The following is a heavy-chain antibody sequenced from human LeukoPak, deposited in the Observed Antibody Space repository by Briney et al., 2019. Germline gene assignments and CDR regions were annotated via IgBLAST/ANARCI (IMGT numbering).Heavy chain of an antibody. V-gene: IGHV3-15*01. CDR2: IKSKTDGGTT. Sequence: GGSLRLSCAASGFALSSYWMTWVRQTPGKGLEWVGRIKSKTDGGTTDYAAPVKGRFTISRDDSKSTLYLQMNSLKTEDTAVYYCTTRPIVGRDYWGQGTLVTVSS. J-gene: IGHJ4*02. CDR3: TTRPIVGRDY. CDR1: GFALSSYW. D-gene: IGHD1-26*01.